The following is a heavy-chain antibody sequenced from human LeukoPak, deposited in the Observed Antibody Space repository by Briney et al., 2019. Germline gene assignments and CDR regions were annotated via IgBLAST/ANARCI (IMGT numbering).Heavy chain of an antibody. CDR1: GYSFTCYW. D-gene: IGHD2-15*01. J-gene: IGHJ3*02. Sequence: GEALKISFKGSGYSFTCYWIGWGRPVPGKGVGGMGIIYPGDSDTTYSPSFQGHVTISADKSISTAYLQWSSLKASDTAMYYCARQIFNAFDIWGQGTMVTVSS. V-gene: IGHV5-51*01. CDR3: ARQIFNAFDI. CDR2: IYPGDSDT.